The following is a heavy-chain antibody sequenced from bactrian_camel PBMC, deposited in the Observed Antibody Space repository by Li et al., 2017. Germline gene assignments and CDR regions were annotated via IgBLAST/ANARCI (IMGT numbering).Heavy chain of an antibody. J-gene: IGHJ4*01. CDR1: GYKYDTYC. D-gene: IGHD3*01. V-gene: IGHV3S53*01. CDR2: IDSDGDT. Sequence: HVQLVESGGGSVQAGGSLRLSCAARGYKYDTYCMGWFRQAPGKEREGIATIDSDGDTAYAESMKGRFTISRDNAKDTLYLQMNSLKIEDTAVYYCALGSSRQATMTARGKGTQVTVS.